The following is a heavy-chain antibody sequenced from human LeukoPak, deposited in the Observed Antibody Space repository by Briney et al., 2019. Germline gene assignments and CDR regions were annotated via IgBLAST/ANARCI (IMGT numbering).Heavy chain of an antibody. CDR3: AKGGGSYGWDLQH. CDR1: GFTFINSG. J-gene: IGHJ1*01. CDR2: TSYDGSHK. Sequence: PGGSLRLSCAASGFTFINSGMHWVRQAPGKGLERVAVTSYDGSHKYYADSVKGRFTISRDDSKNTVSLQMNSLRTEDTAVYFCAKGGGSYGWDLQHWGQGTLVTVSS. D-gene: IGHD1-26*01. V-gene: IGHV3-30*18.